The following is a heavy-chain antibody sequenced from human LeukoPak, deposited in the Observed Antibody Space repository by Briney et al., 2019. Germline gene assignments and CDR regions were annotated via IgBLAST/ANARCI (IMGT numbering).Heavy chain of an antibody. J-gene: IGHJ4*02. CDR3: ARGQLWSDY. Sequence: ASVKVSCKASGYTFTAYYIHWVRQAPGQGLEWMGWINPNSGGTNCAQKFQDRVTMTSDTSISTAYLDLSRLRSDDTAVYYCARGQLWSDYWGQGTLVTVSS. CDR2: INPNSGGT. CDR1: GYTFTAYY. D-gene: IGHD5-18*01. V-gene: IGHV1-2*02.